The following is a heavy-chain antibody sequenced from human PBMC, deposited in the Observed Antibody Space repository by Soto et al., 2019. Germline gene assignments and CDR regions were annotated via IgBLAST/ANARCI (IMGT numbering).Heavy chain of an antibody. V-gene: IGHV3-30-3*01. Sequence: GGSLRLSCAASGFTFSSYAMHWVRQAPGKGLEWVAVISYDGSNKYYADSVKGRFTISRDNSKNTLYLQMNSLRAEDTAVYYCARDYLTGTTRKKGDYWGQGTLVTVSS. CDR2: ISYDGSNK. J-gene: IGHJ4*02. D-gene: IGHD1-7*01. CDR3: ARDYLTGTTRKKGDY. CDR1: GFTFSSYA.